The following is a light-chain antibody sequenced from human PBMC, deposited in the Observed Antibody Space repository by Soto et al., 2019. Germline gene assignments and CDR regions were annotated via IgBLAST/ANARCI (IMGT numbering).Light chain of an antibody. V-gene: IGKV3-20*01. Sequence: EIVLTQSPGTLSLSPGERATLSCRASQSVSSSYLAWYQQKPGQAHRLLIYGASSRATGIPDRFSGSGSGTDFTLTISRLEPEDLAVYYCQQYGSSRLTFGGGTKVESK. J-gene: IGKJ4*01. CDR2: GAS. CDR1: QSVSSSY. CDR3: QQYGSSRLT.